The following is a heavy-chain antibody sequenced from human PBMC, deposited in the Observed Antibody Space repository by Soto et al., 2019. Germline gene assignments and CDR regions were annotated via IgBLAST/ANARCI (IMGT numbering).Heavy chain of an antibody. Sequence: QVQLLQSGAEVKKPGASVKVSCKASGYAFIAYHMHWVRQAPGQGLEWMGWINPNSGGTNFAQKFQGQITKNKDTSINTVYKELRKLKSDDTAVYYCARGQGSGWYEDLDYWGQGNLVTVSS. CDR1: GYAFIAYH. CDR3: ARGQGSGWYEDLDY. V-gene: IGHV1-2*02. CDR2: INPNSGGT. J-gene: IGHJ4*02. D-gene: IGHD6-19*01.